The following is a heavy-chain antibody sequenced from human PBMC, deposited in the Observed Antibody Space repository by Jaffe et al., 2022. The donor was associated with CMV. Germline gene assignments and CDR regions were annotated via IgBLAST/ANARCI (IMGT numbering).Heavy chain of an antibody. CDR2: IRSKAYGGTT. V-gene: IGHV3-49*05. CDR3: TRDWDYSSSAWFDP. J-gene: IGHJ5*02. CDR1: GFTFGDYA. D-gene: IGHD6-6*01. Sequence: EVQLVESGGGLVKPGRSLRLSCTASGFTFGDYAMSWFRQAPGKGLEWVGFIRSKAYGGTTEYAASVKGRFTISRDDSKSIAYLQMNSLKTEDTAVYYCTRDWDYSSSAWFDPWGQGTLVTVSS.